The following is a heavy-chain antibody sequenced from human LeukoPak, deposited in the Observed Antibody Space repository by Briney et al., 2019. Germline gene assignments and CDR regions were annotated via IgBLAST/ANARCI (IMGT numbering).Heavy chain of an antibody. J-gene: IGHJ2*01. Sequence: SETLSLTCTVSGGSISSYYWSWIRQPAGKGLEWIGRIYTSGSTNYNPSLKSRVTMSVDTSKNQFSLKLSSVTAADTAVYYCARDGSARYVLHWYFDLWGRGTLVTVSS. V-gene: IGHV4-4*07. CDR3: ARDGSARYVLHWYFDL. CDR2: IYTSGST. CDR1: GGSISSYY. D-gene: IGHD3-10*01.